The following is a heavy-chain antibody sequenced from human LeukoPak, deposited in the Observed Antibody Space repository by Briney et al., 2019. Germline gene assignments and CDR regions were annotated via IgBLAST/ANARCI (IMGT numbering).Heavy chain of an antibody. CDR1: GFTFSSYG. CDR3: HITMIVVASYALDY. CDR2: ISYDGSNK. V-gene: IGHV3-30*03. Sequence: GGSLRLSCAASGFTFSSYGIHWVRQAPGKGLEWVAVISYDGSNKYYAESVKGRFTISRDNSKNTLYLQMNSLRSDDTAVYYCHITMIVVASYALDYWGQGTLVTVSS. D-gene: IGHD3-22*01. J-gene: IGHJ4*02.